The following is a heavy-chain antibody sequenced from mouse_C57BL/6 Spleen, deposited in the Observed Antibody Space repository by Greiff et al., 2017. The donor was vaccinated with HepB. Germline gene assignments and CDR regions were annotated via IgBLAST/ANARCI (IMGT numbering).Heavy chain of an antibody. CDR2: IYPGDGDT. V-gene: IGHV1-82*01. CDR1: GYAFSSSW. CDR3: ARTSTMAPFAY. Sequence: QVQLQQSGPELVKPGASVKISCKASGYAFSSSWMNWVKQRPGKGLEWIGRIYPGDGDTNYNGKFKGKATLTADKSSSTAYMQLSSLTSEDSAVYFCARTSTMAPFAYWGQGTLVTVSA. J-gene: IGHJ3*01. D-gene: IGHD2-1*01.